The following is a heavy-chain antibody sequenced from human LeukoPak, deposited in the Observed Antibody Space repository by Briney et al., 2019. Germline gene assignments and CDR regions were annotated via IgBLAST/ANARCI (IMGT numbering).Heavy chain of an antibody. J-gene: IGHJ1*01. CDR3: AKDVYGDYVFDFQH. V-gene: IGHV3-30*18. Sequence: GGSLRLSCAASGFTFSSYGMHWVRQAPGKGLEWVAVISYDGSNKYYADSVKGRFTISRDNSKNMLYLQMNSLRAEDTAVYYCAKDVYGDYVFDFQHWGQGTLVTVSS. CDR1: GFTFSSYG. D-gene: IGHD4-17*01. CDR2: ISYDGSNK.